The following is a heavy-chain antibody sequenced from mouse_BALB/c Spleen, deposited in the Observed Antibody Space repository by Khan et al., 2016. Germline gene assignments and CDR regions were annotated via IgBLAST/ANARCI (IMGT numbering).Heavy chain of an antibody. Sequence: VQLQQPGPDLVKPGASVKISCKASGYSFTGYYTYWVKQSHEKSLEWIGRINPNNGGSYSNQQFKGKAILTVDKSSSTAYMELRSLTSEDSAVYYCRRDAMDYWGQGTSVTGSS. CDR1: GYSFTGYY. J-gene: IGHJ4*01. CDR2: INPNNGGS. CDR3: RRDAMDY. V-gene: IGHV1-18*01.